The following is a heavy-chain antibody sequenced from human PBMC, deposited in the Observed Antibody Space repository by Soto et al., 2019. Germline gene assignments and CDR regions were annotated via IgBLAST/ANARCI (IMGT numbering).Heavy chain of an antibody. CDR1: GGTFSSYT. CDR2: IIPILGIA. V-gene: IGHV1-69*02. D-gene: IGHD5-12*01. J-gene: IGHJ4*02. Sequence: ASVKVSCKASGGTFSSYTISWVRQAPGQGLEWMGRIIPILGIANYAQKFQGRVTITADKSTSTAYMELSSLRSEDTAVYYCASGGAGYSGYDSLDYWGQGTLVTVSS. CDR3: ASGGAGYSGYDSLDY.